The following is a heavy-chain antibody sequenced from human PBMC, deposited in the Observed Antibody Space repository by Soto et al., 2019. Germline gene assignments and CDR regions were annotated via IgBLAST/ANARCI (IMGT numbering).Heavy chain of an antibody. J-gene: IGHJ3*02. CDR2: IYWDDDK. Sequence: QITLKESGPTLVKPTQTLTLTCTFSGFSLSTSGVGVGWIRQPPGKALEWLALIYWDDDKRYSPSLKSRLTITKDTSKNQVVLTMTTMDPVDTATYYCARAQWLVDAFDIWGQGTMVTVSS. V-gene: IGHV2-5*02. CDR1: GFSLSTSGVG. D-gene: IGHD6-19*01. CDR3: ARAQWLVDAFDI.